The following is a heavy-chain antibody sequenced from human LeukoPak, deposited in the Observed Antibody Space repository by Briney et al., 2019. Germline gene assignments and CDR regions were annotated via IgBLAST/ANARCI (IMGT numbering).Heavy chain of an antibody. CDR2: IYYSGST. J-gene: IGHJ4*02. CDR1: GGCISSYY. Sequence: SETLSLTCTVSGGCISSYYWSWIRQPPGKGLEWIGYIYYSGSTNYNPSLKSRVTISVDTSKNQFSLKLSSVTAADTAVYYCARTYSYFDYWGQGTLVTVSS. V-gene: IGHV4-59*08. D-gene: IGHD2-15*01. CDR3: ARTYSYFDY.